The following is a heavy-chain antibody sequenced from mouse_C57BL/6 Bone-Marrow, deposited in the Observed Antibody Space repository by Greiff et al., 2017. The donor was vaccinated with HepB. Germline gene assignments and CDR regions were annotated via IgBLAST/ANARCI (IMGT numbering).Heavy chain of an antibody. V-gene: IGHV2-5*01. CDR3: AKCDYGSSYYWYFDV. J-gene: IGHJ1*03. CDR1: GFSLTSYG. D-gene: IGHD1-1*01. Sequence: QVQLQQSGPGLVQPSQSLSITCTVSGFSLTSYGVHWVRQSPGKGLEWLGVIWRGGSTDYNAAFMSRLSITKDNSKRQVFFKMNILQADDTAIYYCAKCDYGSSYYWYFDVWGTGTTVTVSS. CDR2: IWRGGST.